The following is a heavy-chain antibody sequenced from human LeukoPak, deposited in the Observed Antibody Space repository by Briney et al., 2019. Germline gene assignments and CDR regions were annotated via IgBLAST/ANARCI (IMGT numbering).Heavy chain of an antibody. J-gene: IGHJ5*02. CDR3: ARGEYDYVWGSYRTFDP. D-gene: IGHD3-16*02. CDR1: GFTFSSYW. Sequence: GGSLRLSCAASGFTFSSYWMSWVRQAPGKGLEWVANIKQDGSEKYYVDSVKGRFTISRDNAKNSLYLQMNSLRAEDTAVYYCARGEYDYVWGSYRTFDPWGQGTLVTVSS. CDR2: IKQDGSEK. V-gene: IGHV3-7*01.